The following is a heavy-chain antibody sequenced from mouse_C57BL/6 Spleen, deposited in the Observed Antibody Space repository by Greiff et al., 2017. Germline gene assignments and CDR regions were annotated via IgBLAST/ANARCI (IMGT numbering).Heavy chain of an antibody. CDR1: GYTFTSYW. Sequence: VQLQQPGAELVKPGASVKLSCKASGYTFTSYWMQWVNQRPGQGLEWIGEIDPSDSYTNYNQKFKGKATLTVDTSTSTAYMQLSSLTSEDSAVYYCARTNFDYWGQGTTLTVSS. V-gene: IGHV1-50*01. CDR2: IDPSDSYT. J-gene: IGHJ2*01. CDR3: ARTNFDY.